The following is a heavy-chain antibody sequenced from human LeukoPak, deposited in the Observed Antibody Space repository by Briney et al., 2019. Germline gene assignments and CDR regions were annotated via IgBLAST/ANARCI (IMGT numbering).Heavy chain of an antibody. CDR1: GFTFSSYS. CDR3: ARDLIQAAHGDY. D-gene: IGHD6-6*01. Sequence: GGSLRLSCAASGFTFSSYSMNWVRQAPGKGLEWVSSISSSSSYIYYADSVKGRFTISRDNAKNSLYLQMNSLRAEDTAVYYCARDLIQAAHGDYWGQGTLVTVSS. CDR2: ISSSSSYI. V-gene: IGHV3-21*01. J-gene: IGHJ4*02.